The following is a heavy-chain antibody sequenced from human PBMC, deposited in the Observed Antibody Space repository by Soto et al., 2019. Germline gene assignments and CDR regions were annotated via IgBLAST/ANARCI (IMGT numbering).Heavy chain of an antibody. V-gene: IGHV3-74*01. CDR1: GFTFSSYW. CDR2: INSDGSST. CDR3: ARGIDYDFWSGYDYPPDSWFDP. Sequence: GGSLRLSCAASGFTFSSYWMHWVRQAPGKGLVWVSRINSDGSSTSYADSVKGRFTISRDNAKNTLYRQMNSLRAEDTAVYYCARGIDYDFWSGYDYPPDSWFDPWGQGTLVTVSS. J-gene: IGHJ5*02. D-gene: IGHD3-3*01.